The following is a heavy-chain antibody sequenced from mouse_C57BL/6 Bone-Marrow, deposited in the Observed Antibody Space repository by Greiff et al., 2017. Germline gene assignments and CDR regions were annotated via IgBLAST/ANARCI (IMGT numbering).Heavy chain of an antibody. CDR1: GYTFTSYT. CDR2: INPSSGYT. D-gene: IGHD1-1*01. V-gene: IGHV1-4*01. CDR3: AITTVVAFDY. Sequence: VQLQQSGAELARPGASVKMSCKASGYTFTSYTMNWVKQRPGQGLEWIGYINPSSGYTKYNQKFKDKATLTADKSSSTAYMQLSSLTSEDSAVYYCAITTVVAFDYWGQGTTLTVSS. J-gene: IGHJ2*01.